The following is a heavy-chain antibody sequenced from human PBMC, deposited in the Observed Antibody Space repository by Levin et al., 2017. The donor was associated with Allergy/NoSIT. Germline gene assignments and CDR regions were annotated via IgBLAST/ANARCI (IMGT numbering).Heavy chain of an antibody. D-gene: IGHD1-1*01. J-gene: IGHJ4*02. Sequence: GESLKISCAASGFTFSSFWMSWVRQAPGKGLEWVANIKGDGSEKYYVDSVKGRFTISRDNAKNSLFLQMNSPRAEATAVYYCATWRSRRDLDCWGQGTLVTVYS. CDR2: IKGDGSEK. CDR3: ATWRSRRDLDC. CDR1: GFTFSSFW. V-gene: IGHV3-7*02.